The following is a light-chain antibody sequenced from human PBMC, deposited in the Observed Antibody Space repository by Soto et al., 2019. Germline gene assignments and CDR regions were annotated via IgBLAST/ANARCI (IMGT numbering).Light chain of an antibody. CDR1: QSISSY. CDR2: AAS. J-gene: IGKJ2*01. V-gene: IGKV1-39*01. Sequence: DLQMTQSPSSLSASVGDRVTITCRASQSISSYLNWYPQKPGKAPQLMIYAASSLQSGVPSRLSGSGSGTDCTLTISSLQTEDFATYYCQQSYSTPYTFGQGTKLEIK. CDR3: QQSYSTPYT.